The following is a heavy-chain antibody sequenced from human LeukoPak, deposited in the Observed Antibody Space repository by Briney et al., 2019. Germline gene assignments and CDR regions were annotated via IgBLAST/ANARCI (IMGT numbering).Heavy chain of an antibody. CDR2: IYYSGST. D-gene: IGHD3-3*01. V-gene: IGHV4-59*01. Sequence: KTSETLSLTCTVSGGSISSYYWSWIRQPPGKGLEWIGYIYYSGSTNYNPSLKGRVTISVDTSKNQFSLKLSSVTAADTAVYYCASGKDFWSGYYQFDPWGQGTLVTVSS. J-gene: IGHJ5*02. CDR1: GGSISSYY. CDR3: ASGKDFWSGYYQFDP.